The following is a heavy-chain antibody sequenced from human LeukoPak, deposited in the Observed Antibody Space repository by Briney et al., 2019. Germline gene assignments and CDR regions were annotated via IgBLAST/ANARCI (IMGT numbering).Heavy chain of an antibody. Sequence: GGSLILSCSASGXTLSSYQMNWVRQAPGAGLEWVSYISGSDNRIYYAESVKGRFTISRDNPKNSLFLQMNSLRAEDTAVYYCARRFDVWGQGTTVTVSS. CDR3: ARRFDV. CDR1: GXTLSSYQ. V-gene: IGHV3-48*03. J-gene: IGHJ6*02. CDR2: ISGSDNRI.